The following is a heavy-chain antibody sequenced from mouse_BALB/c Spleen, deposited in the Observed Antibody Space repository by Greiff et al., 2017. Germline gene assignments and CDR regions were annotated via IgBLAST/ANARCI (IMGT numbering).Heavy chain of an antibody. D-gene: IGHD2-1*01. V-gene: IGHV4-1*02. CDR2: INPDSSTI. J-gene: IGHJ4*01. Sequence: EVKLMESGGGLVQPGGSLKLSCAASGFDFSRYWMSWVRQAPGKGLEWIGEINPDSSTINYTPSLKDKFIISRDNAKNTLYLQMSKVRSEDTALYYCARRGNYGVYYAMDYWGQGTSVTVSS. CDR3: ARRGNYGVYYAMDY. CDR1: GFDFSRYW.